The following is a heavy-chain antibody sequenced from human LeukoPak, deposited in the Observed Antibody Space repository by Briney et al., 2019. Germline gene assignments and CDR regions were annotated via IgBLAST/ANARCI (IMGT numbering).Heavy chain of an antibody. CDR2: IKQDGSEK. J-gene: IGHJ6*03. D-gene: IGHD6-13*01. Sequence: PGGSLRLSCAASGFTFSSYWMSWVRQAPGKGLEWVANIKQDGSEKYYVDSVKGRFTISRDNAKNSLYLQMNSLRAEDTAVYYCARDGRAAAGNYYYYYMDDWGKGTTVTVSS. V-gene: IGHV3-7*01. CDR3: ARDGRAAAGNYYYYYMDD. CDR1: GFTFSSYW.